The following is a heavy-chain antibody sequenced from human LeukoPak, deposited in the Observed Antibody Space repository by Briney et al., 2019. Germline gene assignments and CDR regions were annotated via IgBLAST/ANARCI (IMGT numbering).Heavy chain of an antibody. CDR2: LYYSGNT. J-gene: IGHJ4*02. CDR1: VGSISSSSFY. V-gene: IGHV4-39*07. Sequence: SETLSLTCTVSVGSISSSSFYWGWIRQPPGKGLEWIGSLYYSGNTYYNPSLKSRVTISVDTSKNQFSLKLNSVTAADTAVYYCARGIAARPDSDYWGQGTLVTVSS. CDR3: ARGIAARPDSDY. D-gene: IGHD6-6*01.